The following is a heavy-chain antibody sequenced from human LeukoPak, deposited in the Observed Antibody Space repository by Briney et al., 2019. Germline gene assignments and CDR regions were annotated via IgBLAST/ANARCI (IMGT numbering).Heavy chain of an antibody. J-gene: IGHJ6*03. D-gene: IGHD1-26*01. V-gene: IGHV3-21*01. CDR2: ITSTSSYM. CDR1: GFTFSSYN. Sequence: GGSLRLSCAAYGFTFSSYNMNWVRQAPGKGLEWVSSITSTSSYMYYADSVKGRFTISRDNAQNSLYLHMSSLRAEDTAVYYCARDPYSGGYGDDYYYYMDVWGKGTTVTISS. CDR3: ARDPYSGGYGDDYYYYMDV.